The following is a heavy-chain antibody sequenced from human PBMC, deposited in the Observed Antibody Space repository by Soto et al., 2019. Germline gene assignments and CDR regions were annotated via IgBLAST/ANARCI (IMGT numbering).Heavy chain of an antibody. Sequence: EAQLLESGGDWAQPGGSLRLSCAASGFTFSSHGMSWVRQAPGKGLEWIAGLSRGGGTTYYADSVKGRFTISRDNSKNTMDLIMNRLQVEDTALYYCAKDGQYRTDGFDVWGQGTMVTVSS. D-gene: IGHD6-6*01. CDR2: LSRGGGTT. V-gene: IGHV3-23*01. J-gene: IGHJ3*01. CDR3: AKDGQYRTDGFDV. CDR1: GFTFSSHG.